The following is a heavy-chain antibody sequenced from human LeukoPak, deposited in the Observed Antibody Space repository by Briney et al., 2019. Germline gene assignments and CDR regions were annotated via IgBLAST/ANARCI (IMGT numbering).Heavy chain of an antibody. J-gene: IGHJ4*02. Sequence: PSETLSLTCAVSGGSISSSNWWSWVRQPPGKGLEWIGEIYHSGSTYYNPSLKSRVTISVDRSKNQFSLKLSSVTAADTAVYYCARLRFLEWLDYMGPFDYWGQGTLVTVSS. CDR1: GGSISSSNW. D-gene: IGHD3-3*01. CDR3: ARLRFLEWLDYMGPFDY. CDR2: IYHSGST. V-gene: IGHV4-4*02.